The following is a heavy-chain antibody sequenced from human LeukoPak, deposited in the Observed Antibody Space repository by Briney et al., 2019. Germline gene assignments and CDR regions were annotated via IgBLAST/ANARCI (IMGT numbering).Heavy chain of an antibody. CDR2: IYYSGST. J-gene: IGHJ4*02. CDR3: ARHSSSWAEPNFDY. Sequence: PSETLFLTCTVSGGSISSYYWSWIRQPPGKGLEWIGYIYYSGSTNYNPSLKSRVTISVDTSKNQFSLKLSSVTAADTAVYYCARHSSSWAEPNFDYWGQGTLVTVSS. V-gene: IGHV4-59*01. D-gene: IGHD6-13*01. CDR1: GGSISSYY.